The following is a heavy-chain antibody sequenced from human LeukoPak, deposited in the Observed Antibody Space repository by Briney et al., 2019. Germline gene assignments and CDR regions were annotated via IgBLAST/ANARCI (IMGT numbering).Heavy chain of an antibody. Sequence: SQTLSLTCTVSGGSISSGGHYWSWLRQPAGKGLEYLGRISSTGSTNYNPSLRSRVTISADTSKNYFSLKLTSVTAADTAVYYCARDQTYSGSGIYTYFDYWGQGTLVTVSS. J-gene: IGHJ4*02. CDR2: ISSTGST. CDR3: ARDQTYSGSGIYTYFDY. CDR1: GGSISSGGHY. V-gene: IGHV4-61*02. D-gene: IGHD3-10*01.